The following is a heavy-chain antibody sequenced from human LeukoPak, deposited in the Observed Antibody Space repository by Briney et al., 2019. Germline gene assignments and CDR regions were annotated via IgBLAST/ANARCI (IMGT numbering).Heavy chain of an antibody. Sequence: GGSLRLSCAASGFTVSSNYMSWVRQAPGKGLEWVSVIYSGGSTYYADSVKGRFTISRDNSKNTLYLQMNSLRAEDTAVYYCARDRYYYDSSGYYDYWGQGTLVTVSS. J-gene: IGHJ4*02. CDR2: IYSGGST. V-gene: IGHV3-66*01. D-gene: IGHD3-22*01. CDR1: GFTVSSNY. CDR3: ARDRYYYDSSGYYDY.